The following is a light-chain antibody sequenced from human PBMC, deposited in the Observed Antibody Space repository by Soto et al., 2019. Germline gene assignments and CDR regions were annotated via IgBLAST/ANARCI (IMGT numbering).Light chain of an antibody. CDR2: DGT. Sequence: ALAQPRSVSGSPGQLLTISCTGTSSDVDDYRYVSWYQQYPGKAPKLVIYDGTKRPSGVPDRFSGSNSGNTASLTISGLQAEDEADYYCCSYVTTPEIFGTGTKVTVL. CDR3: CSYVTTPEI. V-gene: IGLV2-11*01. CDR1: SSDVDDYRY. J-gene: IGLJ1*01.